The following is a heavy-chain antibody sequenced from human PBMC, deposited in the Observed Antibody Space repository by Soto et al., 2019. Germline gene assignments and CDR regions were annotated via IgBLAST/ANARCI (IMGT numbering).Heavy chain of an antibody. Sequence: ASVKVSCKASGYTFITYDINWVRQATGQGLEWMGWMNPSNGNAGYAQKFQGRLTMTRNTSISTAYMELSSLRSDDTAVYFCARRKERSGHKNFDSCGQGSLVTVSS. D-gene: IGHD6-25*01. J-gene: IGHJ4*02. CDR2: MNPSNGNA. CDR1: GYTFITYD. V-gene: IGHV1-8*01. CDR3: ARRKERSGHKNFDS.